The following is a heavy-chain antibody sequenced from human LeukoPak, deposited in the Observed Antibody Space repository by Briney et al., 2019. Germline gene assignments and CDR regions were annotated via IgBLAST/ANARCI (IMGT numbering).Heavy chain of an antibody. CDR2: ISAYNGNT. D-gene: IGHD1-7*01. Sequence: GASVKVPCKASGYTFTSYGISWVRQAPGQGLEWVGWISAYNGNTNYAQKLQGRVTMTTDTSTSTAYMELRSLRSDDTAVYYCARESITGTAYNWFDPWGQGTLVTVSS. J-gene: IGHJ5*02. CDR3: ARESITGTAYNWFDP. V-gene: IGHV1-18*01. CDR1: GYTFTSYG.